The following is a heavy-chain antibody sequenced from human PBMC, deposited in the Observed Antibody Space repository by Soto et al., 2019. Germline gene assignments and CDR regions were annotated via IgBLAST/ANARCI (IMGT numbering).Heavy chain of an antibody. CDR2: ISYDGSNK. J-gene: IGHJ4*02. CDR3: AKETVEYYFDY. Sequence: GGSLRLSCAASGFTFSIYGMHWVRQAPGKGLEWVAVISYDGSNKYYADSVKGRFTISRDNSKNTLYLQMNSLRGEDTAVYYCAKETVEYYFDYWGQGTLVTVSS. V-gene: IGHV3-30*18. D-gene: IGHD3-3*01. CDR1: GFTFSIYG.